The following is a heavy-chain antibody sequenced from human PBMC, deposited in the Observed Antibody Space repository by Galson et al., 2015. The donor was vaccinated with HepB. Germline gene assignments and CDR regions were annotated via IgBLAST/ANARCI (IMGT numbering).Heavy chain of an antibody. CDR1: GFTFSSYA. D-gene: IGHD6-6*01. Sequence: SLRLSCAASGFTFSSYAMSWVRQAPGKGLEWVSAVRGSGDSTYYADSVKGRFIISRDNSRTTLYLHMNSLRADDTAVYYCAKDWGFSSSSGVDYWGQGTLVTVSS. J-gene: IGHJ4*02. CDR3: AKDWGFSSSSGVDY. V-gene: IGHV3-23*01. CDR2: VRGSGDST.